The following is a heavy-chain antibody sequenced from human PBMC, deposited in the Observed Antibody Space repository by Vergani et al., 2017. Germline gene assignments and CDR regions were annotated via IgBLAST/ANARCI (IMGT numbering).Heavy chain of an antibody. CDR2: IKSKTDGGTT. V-gene: IGHV3-15*05. Sequence: VQLVESGGGLVKPGGSLRLSCAASGFTFSDYYMSWIRQAPGKGLEWVGRIKSKTDGGTTDYAAPVKGRFTISRDNSKNTLYLQMSSLRAEDTAVYYCVKVALKSDIWFGELWGVYFDYWGQGTLVTVSS. J-gene: IGHJ4*02. CDR3: VKVALKSDIWFGELWGVYFDY. D-gene: IGHD3-10*01. CDR1: GFTFSDYY.